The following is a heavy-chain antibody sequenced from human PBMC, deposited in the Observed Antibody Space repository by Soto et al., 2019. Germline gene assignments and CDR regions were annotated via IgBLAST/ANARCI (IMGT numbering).Heavy chain of an antibody. J-gene: IGHJ4*02. CDR2: FSGSGGST. CDR3: AKDLHWNLPRSGLFDY. D-gene: IGHD1-1*01. V-gene: IGHV3-23*01. Sequence: EVQLLESGGGLVQPGGSLRLSCAASGFTFISYAMGWFRQAPGKGLEWVSAFSGSGGSTYYADYVKGRFTISRDNSKNKRYLQMNSLRAEDTAVYYCAKDLHWNLPRSGLFDYWGQGTLVTVTS. CDR1: GFTFISYA.